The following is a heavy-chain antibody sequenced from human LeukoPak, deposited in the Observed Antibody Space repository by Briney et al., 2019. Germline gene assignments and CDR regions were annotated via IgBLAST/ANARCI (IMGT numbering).Heavy chain of an antibody. CDR3: ARGLAYSGSYSSVPLDY. J-gene: IGHJ4*02. D-gene: IGHD1-26*01. CDR2: ISSSSSTI. CDR1: GFTFSSYS. Sequence: GGSLRLSCAASGFTFSSYSMNWVRQAPGKGLEWVSYISSSSSTIYYADSVKGRFTISRDNSKNTLFLQMDSLRAEDTAVYYCARGLAYSGSYSSVPLDYWGQGTLVTVSS. V-gene: IGHV3-48*01.